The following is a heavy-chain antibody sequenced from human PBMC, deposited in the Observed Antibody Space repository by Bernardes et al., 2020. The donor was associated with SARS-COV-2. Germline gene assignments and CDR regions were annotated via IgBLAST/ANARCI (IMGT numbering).Heavy chain of an antibody. CDR1: GFTFFACG. CDR2: ISYDESNK. D-gene: IGHD5-12*01. V-gene: IGHV3-30*18. CDR3: AKPPYGYPNSYDMDV. J-gene: IGHJ6*02. Sequence: GGSLRLSCGASGFTFFACGMHWVRQAPGKGLEWVEFISYDESNKYYADSVKGRFAISRDNSKNTLYLEMNSLRVEDSAVYFCAKPPYGYPNSYDMDVWGQGTTVTVSS.